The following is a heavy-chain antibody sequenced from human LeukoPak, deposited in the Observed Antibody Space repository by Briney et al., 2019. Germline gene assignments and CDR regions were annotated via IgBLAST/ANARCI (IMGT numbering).Heavy chain of an antibody. V-gene: IGHV4-61*02. CDR3: ASYREAYDLYPHGLDV. J-gene: IGHJ3*01. D-gene: IGHD5-24*01. CDR2: IHAMGNT. CDR1: GASVSTTAYF. Sequence: PPQSLCLSSRVSGASVSTTAYFGNWFRHPPGEGLEWIGRIHAMGNTHYNPSLKSRVTMSLDTSKNQFSLTMNSVTAADSAVYFCASYREAYDLYPHGLDVWGRGTVVTVSS.